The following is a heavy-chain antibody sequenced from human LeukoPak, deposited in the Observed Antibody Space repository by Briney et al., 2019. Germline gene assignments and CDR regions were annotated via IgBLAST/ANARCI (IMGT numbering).Heavy chain of an antibody. V-gene: IGHV3-23*01. D-gene: IGHD2-2*01. Sequence: GGSLRLSCAASGFTLSSYAVSWVRQAPGKGLEWVSAISGSGGSTYYADSVKGRFTISRDNSKNTLYLQMNSLRAEDTAVYYCAKGGSVVVPAASNYWGQGTLVTVSS. CDR1: GFTLSSYA. CDR2: ISGSGGST. J-gene: IGHJ4*02. CDR3: AKGGSVVVPAASNY.